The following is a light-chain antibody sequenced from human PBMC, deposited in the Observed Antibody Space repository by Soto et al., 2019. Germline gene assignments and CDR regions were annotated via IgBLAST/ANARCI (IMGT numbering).Light chain of an antibody. CDR2: GIA. CDR1: QSVNTKY. V-gene: IGKV3-20*01. CDR3: QQFDTCSLVT. J-gene: IGKJ1*01. Sequence: EIVLTQSPGTLSLSPGERATLSCRASQSVNTKYLAWYQQKPGQAPRLLFYGIASRATGIPVRFSGSGSGTDLILTISRVEPEDVAVYYCQQFDTCSLVTFGQGTKVDIK.